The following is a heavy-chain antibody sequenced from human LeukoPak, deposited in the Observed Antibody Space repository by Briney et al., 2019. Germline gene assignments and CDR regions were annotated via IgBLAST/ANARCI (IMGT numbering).Heavy chain of an antibody. CDR2: ISYDGSNK. Sequence: PGGSLRLSCAASGFTFSSYGMHWVRQAPGKGLEWVAVISYDGSNKYYADSVKGRFTISRDNSKNTLYLQTNSLRAEDTAVYYCAKDLIWFGEFPLDYWGQGTLVTASS. J-gene: IGHJ4*02. D-gene: IGHD3-10*01. CDR3: AKDLIWFGEFPLDY. CDR1: GFTFSSYG. V-gene: IGHV3-30*18.